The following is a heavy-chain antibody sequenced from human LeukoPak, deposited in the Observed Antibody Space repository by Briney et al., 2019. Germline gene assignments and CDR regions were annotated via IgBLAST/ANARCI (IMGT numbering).Heavy chain of an antibody. CDR1: GGSFSGYY. J-gene: IGHJ4*02. CDR3: ARAPAALYSDS. Sequence: PSETLSLTCAVYGGSFSGYYWSWIRQPPGKALEWIGSIYYTGSTYNNTSLKSRVTISVDTSKNQFSLRLSSVTAADTAVYYCARAPAALYSDSWGQGTLVTVSS. CDR2: IYYTGST. D-gene: IGHD2-2*01. V-gene: IGHV4-34*01.